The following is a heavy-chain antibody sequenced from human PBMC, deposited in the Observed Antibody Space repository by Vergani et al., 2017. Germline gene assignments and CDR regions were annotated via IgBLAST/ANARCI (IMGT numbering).Heavy chain of an antibody. J-gene: IGHJ4*02. V-gene: IGHV4-59*01. CDR3: ARDRGSSWSFDY. D-gene: IGHD6-13*01. Sequence: QVQLQESGPGLVKPSETLSLTCTVSGGYISSYYWSWIRQPPGKGLEWIGYIYYSGSTNYNPSLKSRVTISVDTSTNQFSLKLSSVTAADTAVYYCARDRGSSWSFDYWGQGTLVTVSS. CDR1: GGYISSYY. CDR2: IYYSGST.